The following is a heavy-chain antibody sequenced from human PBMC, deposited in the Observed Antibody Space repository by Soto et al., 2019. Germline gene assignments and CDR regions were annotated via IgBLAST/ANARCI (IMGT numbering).Heavy chain of an antibody. V-gene: IGHV4-30-4*01. D-gene: IGHD3-3*01. CDR2: IFYSGST. Sequence: SATLSLTCTVSGGSISSGDYYWSWIRQPPGKGLEWIGYIFYSGSTYYNPSLKSRVTISVDTSKNQFSLKLSSVTAADTAVYYCARGLFTIFGVVTAYYGMDVWGQGTTVTVSS. J-gene: IGHJ6*02. CDR1: GGSISSGDYY. CDR3: ARGLFTIFGVVTAYYGMDV.